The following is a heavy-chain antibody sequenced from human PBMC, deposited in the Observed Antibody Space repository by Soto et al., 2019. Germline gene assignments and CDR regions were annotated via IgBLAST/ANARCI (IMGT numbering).Heavy chain of an antibody. CDR3: ATSPRGDYRRDAFDV. V-gene: IGHV4-30-2*01. CDR1: GASVNSGSHS. D-gene: IGHD4-17*01. CDR2: IFHSGDA. J-gene: IGHJ3*01. Sequence: QLQLHNSGSTLVKPSQTLSLTCGVSGASVNSGSHSWSWIRQTPGKGLEWIGFIFHSGDAFYNPSVQSRVTFSGDRSNDLFALRLTSVTAADTAIYYCATSPRGDYRRDAFDVWGQGTMVTVSS.